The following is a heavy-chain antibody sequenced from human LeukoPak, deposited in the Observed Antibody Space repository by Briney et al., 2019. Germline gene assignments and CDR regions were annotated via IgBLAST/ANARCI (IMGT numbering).Heavy chain of an antibody. CDR1: GASFSNDY. CDR2: IYHNGRT. CDR3: ARASEGSGYFDT. D-gene: IGHD1-26*01. V-gene: IGHV4-59*01. Sequence: PSETLSLTCTVSGASFSNDYWSWVRQAPGKGLEWIGYIYHNGRTNYNPSLKSRITMSIDTSQKQFSLKLISVTAADTAVYYCARASEGSGYFDTWGRGSLVTVSS. J-gene: IGHJ4*02.